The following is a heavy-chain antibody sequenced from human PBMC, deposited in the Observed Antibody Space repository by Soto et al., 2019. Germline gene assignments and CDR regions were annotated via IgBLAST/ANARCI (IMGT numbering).Heavy chain of an antibody. Sequence: PGGSLRLSCAASGFTFDDYAMHWVRQAPGKGLEWVSGISWNSGSIGYADSVKGRFTISRDNAKNSLYLQMNSLRAEDTALYYWAKDIDRGRGYSYGSFDYWGQGTLVTVSP. J-gene: IGHJ4*02. CDR2: ISWNSGSI. D-gene: IGHD5-18*01. CDR3: AKDIDRGRGYSYGSFDY. V-gene: IGHV3-9*01. CDR1: GFTFDDYA.